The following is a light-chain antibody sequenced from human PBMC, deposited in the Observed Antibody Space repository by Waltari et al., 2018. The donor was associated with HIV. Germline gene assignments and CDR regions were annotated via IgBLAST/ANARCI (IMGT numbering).Light chain of an antibody. CDR1: SPNIGAGYA. CDR2: GNV. Sequence: QSVLTQPPSVSGAPGQRVTISCTGSSPNIGAGYAVHWYQQFPGSAPKLLINGNVNRPSGVPDRFSDSKSGTSASLAITGLQAEDEADYYCQSYDSSLSGSVFGGGTKLTVL. V-gene: IGLV1-40*01. J-gene: IGLJ3*02. CDR3: QSYDSSLSGSV.